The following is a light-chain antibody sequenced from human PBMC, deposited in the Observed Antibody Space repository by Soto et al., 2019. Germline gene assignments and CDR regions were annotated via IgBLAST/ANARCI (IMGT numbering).Light chain of an antibody. CDR1: SSNIGNNY. V-gene: IGLV1-51*01. CDR3: GTWDNSLSAVL. CDR2: DNN. Sequence: QSVLTQPPSVSAAPGQTVTISCSGSSSNIGNNYVSWYQQLPGTAPKLLIYDNNKRPSGIPDRFSGSKSGTSATLGITGLQTGDEADYYCGTWDNSLSAVLFGGGTQLTVL. J-gene: IGLJ2*01.